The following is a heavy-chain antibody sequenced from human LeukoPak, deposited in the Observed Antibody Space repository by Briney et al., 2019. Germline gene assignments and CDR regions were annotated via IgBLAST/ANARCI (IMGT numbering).Heavy chain of an antibody. CDR3: AIIFIASSGPPDY. D-gene: IGHD6-13*01. Sequence: PGGSLRLSCAASGFTVSSNYMTWVRQAPGKGLEWVSVIYSGASTYYADSVKGRFTISRDNAKNSVYLQMNSLRDEDTAVYYCAIIFIASSGPPDYWGQGTLVTVSS. CDR2: IYSGAST. V-gene: IGHV3-53*01. J-gene: IGHJ4*02. CDR1: GFTVSSNY.